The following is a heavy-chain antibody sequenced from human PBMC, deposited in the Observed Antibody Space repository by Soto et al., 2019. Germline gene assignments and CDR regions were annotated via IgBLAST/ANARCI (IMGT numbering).Heavy chain of an antibody. CDR3: ARVGHRLSWFDR. CDR2: IYYSGNT. V-gene: IGHV4-59*01. J-gene: IGHJ5*02. Sequence: SETLSLTCTVSGGSISRYSWNWIRQPPGKGLEWIGYIYYSGNTNYNPSLKSRVTISVDTSKNQFSLKLSSVTAADTAVYYCARVGHRLSWFDRWGQGTLVTVSS. CDR1: GGSISRYS.